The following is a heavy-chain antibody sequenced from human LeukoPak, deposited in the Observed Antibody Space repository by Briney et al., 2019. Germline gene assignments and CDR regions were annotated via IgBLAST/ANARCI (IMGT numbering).Heavy chain of an antibody. CDR3: ARDNLDYGGFVPFDY. D-gene: IGHD4-17*01. J-gene: IGHJ4*02. CDR1: GFTFSSYS. Sequence: GGSLRLSCAASGFTFSSYSMNWVRQAPGKGLEWVSYISSSSSTIYYADSVKGRFTISRDNAKNSLYLQMNSLRAEDTAVYYCARDNLDYGGFVPFDYWGQGTLVTVSS. CDR2: ISSSSSTI. V-gene: IGHV3-48*04.